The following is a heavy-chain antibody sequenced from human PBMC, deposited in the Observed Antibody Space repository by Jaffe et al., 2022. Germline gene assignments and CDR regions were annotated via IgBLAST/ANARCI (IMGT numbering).Heavy chain of an antibody. Sequence: EVQLVESGGGLVQPGGSLRLSCAASGFTFSSYWMSWVRQAPGKGLEWVANIKQDGSEKYYVDSVKGRFTISRDNAKNSLYLQMNSLRAEDTAVYYCAREGSGSEDAFDIWGQGTMVTVSS. V-gene: IGHV3-7*01. J-gene: IGHJ3*02. CDR2: IKQDGSEK. CDR3: AREGSGSEDAFDI. D-gene: IGHD3-10*01. CDR1: GFTFSSYW.